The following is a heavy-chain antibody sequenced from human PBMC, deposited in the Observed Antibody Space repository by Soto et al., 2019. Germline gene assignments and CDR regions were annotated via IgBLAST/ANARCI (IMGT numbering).Heavy chain of an antibody. CDR3: ARDQGDYDSSGYYSVSAFDI. Sequence: QVQLVESGGGVVQPGRSLRLSCAASGFTFSSYGMYWVRQAPGKGLEWVAVIWYDGSNKYYADSVKGRFTISRDNSKNTLYLQMNSLRAEDTAVYYGARDQGDYDSSGYYSVSAFDIWGQGTMVTVSS. J-gene: IGHJ3*02. V-gene: IGHV3-33*01. D-gene: IGHD3-22*01. CDR2: IWYDGSNK. CDR1: GFTFSSYG.